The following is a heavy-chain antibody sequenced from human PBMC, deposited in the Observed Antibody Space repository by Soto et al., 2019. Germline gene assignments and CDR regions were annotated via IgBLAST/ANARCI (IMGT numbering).Heavy chain of an antibody. CDR3: ARDSYYAKTTYYYYMDV. J-gene: IGHJ6*03. V-gene: IGHV4-59*01. D-gene: IGHD1-26*01. Sequence: SETLSLTCTVSGVSISGYYWSWIRQPPGKGLEWIGYIYYTGSTNYSPSLKNRVTISVDTSKNQFSLKLSSVTTADTAVYYCARDSYYAKTTYYYYMDVRGKGTTVTVSS. CDR1: GVSISGYY. CDR2: IYYTGST.